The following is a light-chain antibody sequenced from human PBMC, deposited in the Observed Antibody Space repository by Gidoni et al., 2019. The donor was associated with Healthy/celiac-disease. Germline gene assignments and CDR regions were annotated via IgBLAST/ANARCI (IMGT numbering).Light chain of an antibody. V-gene: IGLV3-1*01. CDR2: QDS. Sequence: SSELTQPPSVSVSTGQTASITCSGDKLGDKYASWYQQKPGHPHLLVIYQDSKRPSGIPERFSGSNTGNTATLTISGTKAMDEADYYCQAWDSKVFGGGTKLTVL. J-gene: IGLJ2*01. CDR1: KLGDKY. CDR3: QAWDSKV.